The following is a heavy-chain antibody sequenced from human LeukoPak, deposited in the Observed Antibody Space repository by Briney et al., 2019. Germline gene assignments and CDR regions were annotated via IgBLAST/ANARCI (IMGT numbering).Heavy chain of an antibody. CDR1: VFTFSSYS. CDR3: ARRRIAAAGDLFDY. Sequence: GGSLRLSCGASVFTFSSYSKQRGPRAPGRVVEGVAVISYDGSNKYYADSVKRRLTISRDNSKNTLYLQMNSLRAEDSAVYYCARRRIAAAGDLFDYWGQGTLVTVSS. V-gene: IGHV3-30*03. CDR2: ISYDGSNK. J-gene: IGHJ4*02. D-gene: IGHD6-13*01.